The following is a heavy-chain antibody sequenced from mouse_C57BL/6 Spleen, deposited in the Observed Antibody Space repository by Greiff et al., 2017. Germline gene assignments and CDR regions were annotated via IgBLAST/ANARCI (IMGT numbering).Heavy chain of an antibody. CDR1: GYTFTSYW. Sequence: QVQLQQPGAELVRPGSSVKLSCKASGYTFTSYWMDWVKQRPGQGLEWIGNIYPSDSETHYNQKFKDKATLTVDKSSSTAYMQLSSLTSEDSAVYYCARECTTVVADYWGQGTTLTVSS. CDR2: IYPSDSET. V-gene: IGHV1-61*01. J-gene: IGHJ2*01. D-gene: IGHD1-1*01. CDR3: ARECTTVVADY.